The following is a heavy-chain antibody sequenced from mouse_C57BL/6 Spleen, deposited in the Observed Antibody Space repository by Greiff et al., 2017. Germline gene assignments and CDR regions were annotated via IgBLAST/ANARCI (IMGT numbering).Heavy chain of an antibody. Sequence: QVQLQQSGAELARPGASVKLSCKASGYTFTSYGISWVKQRTGQGLEWIGEIYPRSGNTYYNEKFKGKATLTADKSSSTAYMELRRLTSEDSAVYFWARSNSGPAWFAYWGQGTLVTVSA. CDR2: IYPRSGNT. CDR1: GYTFTSYG. J-gene: IGHJ3*01. D-gene: IGHD3-2*02. CDR3: ARSNSGPAWFAY. V-gene: IGHV1-81*01.